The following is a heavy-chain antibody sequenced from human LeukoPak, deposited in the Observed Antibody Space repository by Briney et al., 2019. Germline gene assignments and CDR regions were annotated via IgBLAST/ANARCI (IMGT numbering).Heavy chain of an antibody. CDR3: ARGLDAFDI. CDR1: GGSISSGSYY. CDR2: IFYSGST. V-gene: IGHV4-39*07. J-gene: IGHJ3*02. Sequence: SETLSLTCTVSGGSISSGSYYWGWIRQPPGKGLEWIGSIFYSGSTYYNPSLKTRVTISVDTSKNQFSLKLNSVTAADTAVYYCARGLDAFDIWGQGTMVTVSS.